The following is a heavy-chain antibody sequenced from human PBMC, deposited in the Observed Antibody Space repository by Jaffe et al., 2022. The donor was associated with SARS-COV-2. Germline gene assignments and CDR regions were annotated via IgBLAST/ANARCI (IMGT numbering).Heavy chain of an antibody. CDR1: GFTFTGYT. CDR2: IDSRNNYI. Sequence: VSLVESGGGLVTPGGSLRLSCAASGFTFTGYTMNWVRQAPGKGLEWVSSIDSRNNYIYYADSVKGRFTISRDNAKNSLYLQMNSLRAEDTAIYYCTKGYYDGDVFYPFDYWGQGTLVTVSS. D-gene: IGHD3-22*01. J-gene: IGHJ4*02. CDR3: TKGYYDGDVFYPFDY. V-gene: IGHV3-21*06.